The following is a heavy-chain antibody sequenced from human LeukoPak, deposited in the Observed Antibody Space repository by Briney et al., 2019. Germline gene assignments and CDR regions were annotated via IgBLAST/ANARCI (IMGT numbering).Heavy chain of an antibody. D-gene: IGHD3-22*01. CDR2: ISWNSGSI. CDR1: GFTFDDYA. CDR3: AKSDDSSGYYVY. J-gene: IGHJ4*02. V-gene: IGHV3-9*01. Sequence: GGSLRLSCAASGFTFDDYAMHWVRQAPGKGLEWVSGISWNSGSIGYADSVKGRFTISRDNAKNSLYLQMNSLRAEDTAVYYCAKSDDSSGYYVYWGQGTLVTVSS.